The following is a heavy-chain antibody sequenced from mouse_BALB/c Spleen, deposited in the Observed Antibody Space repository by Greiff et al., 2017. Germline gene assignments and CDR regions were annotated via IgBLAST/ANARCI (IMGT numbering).Heavy chain of an antibody. J-gene: IGHJ4*01. CDR1: GFTFSSFG. D-gene: IGHD2-3*01. V-gene: IGHV5-17*02. Sequence: EVQVVESGGGLVQPGGSRKLSCAASGFTFSSFGMHWVRQAPEKGLEWVAYISSGSSTIYYADTVKGRFTISRDNPKNTLFLQMTSLRSEDTAMYYCARYDGYSHAMDYWGQGTSVTVSS. CDR3: ARYDGYSHAMDY. CDR2: ISSGSSTI.